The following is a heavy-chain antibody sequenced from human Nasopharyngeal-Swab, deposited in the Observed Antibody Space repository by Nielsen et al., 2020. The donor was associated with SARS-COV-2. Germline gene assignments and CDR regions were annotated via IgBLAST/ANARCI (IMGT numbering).Heavy chain of an antibody. Sequence: GESLKISCAASGFTFSSYGMHWVRQAPGKGLEWVAVISYDGSNKYYADSVKGRFTISRDNTKNALYLQMNSLRAEDTAVYYCTRELGIPWGQGTLVTVSS. J-gene: IGHJ5*02. CDR3: TRELGIP. V-gene: IGHV3-30*03. CDR1: GFTFSSYG. CDR2: ISYDGSNK. D-gene: IGHD3-16*01.